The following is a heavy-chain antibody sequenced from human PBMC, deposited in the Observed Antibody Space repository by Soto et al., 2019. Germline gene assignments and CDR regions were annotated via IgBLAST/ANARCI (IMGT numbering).Heavy chain of an antibody. CDR3: ARDLPLMGIAAAGRGYYYYYGMDV. V-gene: IGHV1-24*01. Sequence: ASVKVSCKVSGYTLTELSMHWVRQAPGKGLEWMGGFDPEDGETIYAQKFQGRVTMTKDTSTSTAYMELSSLRSEDTAVYYCARDLPLMGIAAAGRGYYYYYGMDVWGQGTTVTVSS. J-gene: IGHJ6*02. CDR1: GYTLTELS. CDR2: FDPEDGET. D-gene: IGHD6-13*01.